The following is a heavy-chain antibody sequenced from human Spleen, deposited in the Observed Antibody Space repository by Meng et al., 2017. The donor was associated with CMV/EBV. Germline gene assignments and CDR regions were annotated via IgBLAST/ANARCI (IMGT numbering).Heavy chain of an antibody. D-gene: IGHD2-21*01. V-gene: IGHV1-46*01. CDR3: ASDYCRGDDCWGQTFNY. J-gene: IGHJ4*02. CDR2: ISPSDGST. CDR1: YTFTNYY. Sequence: YTFTNYYVHWVRQAPGQGLEWMGIISPSDGSTFYAQKFQGSVTMTSDTSTGTVHMELSSLRSEDTAVYYCASDYCRGDDCWGQTFNYWGQGTLVTVSS.